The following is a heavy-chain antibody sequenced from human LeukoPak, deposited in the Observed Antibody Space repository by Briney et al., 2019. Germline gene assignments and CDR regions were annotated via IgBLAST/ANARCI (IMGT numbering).Heavy chain of an antibody. CDR1: GYTLTELS. CDR3: ATNGRALYSGSYWRIDY. D-gene: IGHD1-26*01. J-gene: IGHJ4*02. V-gene: IGHV1-24*01. Sequence: ASVKVSCKVSGYTLTELSMHWVRQAPGKGLEWMGGFDPEDGETIYAQKFQGRVTMTEDTSTDTAYMELSSLRSEDTAVYYCATNGRALYSGSYWRIDYWGQGTLVTVSS. CDR2: FDPEDGET.